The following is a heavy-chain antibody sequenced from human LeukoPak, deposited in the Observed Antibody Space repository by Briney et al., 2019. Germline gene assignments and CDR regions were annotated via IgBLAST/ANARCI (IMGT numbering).Heavy chain of an antibody. D-gene: IGHD6-19*01. CDR3: AREGRAGTGGLGFDP. CDR1: GGSISSYY. Sequence: SETLSLTCTVSGGSISSYYWSWIRQTAGKGLEWIGRIYTSGSTNYNPSLKSRVTMSVDTSKNQFSLKLSSVTAADTAVYYCAREGRAGTGGLGFDPWGQGTLVTVSS. V-gene: IGHV4-4*07. J-gene: IGHJ5*02. CDR2: IYTSGST.